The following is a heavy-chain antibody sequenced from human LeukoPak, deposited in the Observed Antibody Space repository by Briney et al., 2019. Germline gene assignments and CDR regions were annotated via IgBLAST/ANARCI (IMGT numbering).Heavy chain of an antibody. CDR1: GFTFSRYW. D-gene: IGHD1-14*01. CDR2: IDNFGNII. Sequence: PGGSLRLSCAASGFTFSRYWMHWVRKAPGKGLVWVSRIDNFGNIISYADSVKGRFTISRDNSKNTLYLQMSSLRVEDTALYYCTRDTFGTEDYWGQGTPVTVSS. V-gene: IGHV3-74*01. CDR3: TRDTFGTEDY. J-gene: IGHJ4*02.